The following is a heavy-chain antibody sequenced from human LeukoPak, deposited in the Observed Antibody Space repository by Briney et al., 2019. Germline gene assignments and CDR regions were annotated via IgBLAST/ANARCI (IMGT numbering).Heavy chain of an antibody. V-gene: IGHV4-4*07. CDR3: AGGGQWLATYYFDY. CDR1: GGSISSYY. CDR2: IYTSGST. J-gene: IGHJ4*02. Sequence: SETLSLTCTVSGGSISSYYWSWIRQPAGKGLEWIGRIYTSGSTNYNPSLKSRVTISVDTSKNQVSLKLSSVTAAGTAVYYCAGGGQWLATYYFDYWGQGTLVTVSS. D-gene: IGHD6-19*01.